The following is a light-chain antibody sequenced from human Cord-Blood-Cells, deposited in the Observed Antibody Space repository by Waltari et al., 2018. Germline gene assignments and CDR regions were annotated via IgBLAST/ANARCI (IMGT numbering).Light chain of an antibody. CDR3: QQYYSYPALT. V-gene: IGKV1-8*01. CDR2: AAS. Sequence: AIRMTQSPSSFSASTGDRVTITCRASQGISSYLAWYQQKPGKAPKPLIYAASTLQRGVPSRFSGSGSGTDFTLTISCLQSEDFATYYCQQYYSYPALTFGGGTKVEIK. J-gene: IGKJ4*01. CDR1: QGISSY.